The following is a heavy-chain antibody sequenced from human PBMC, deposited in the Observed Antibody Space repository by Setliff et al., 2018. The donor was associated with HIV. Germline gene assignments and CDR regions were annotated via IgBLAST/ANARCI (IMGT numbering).Heavy chain of an antibody. V-gene: IGHV4-38-2*01. CDR2: VYHSGTT. Sequence: PSETLSLTCAVSGYSISTAYYWGWIRQPPGKGLEWIGSVYHSGTTYYNPSLKSRVTISVDNSKNLFSLKMTSVTAADTAVYYCARVYRVESAFDIWGQGAMVTVSS. J-gene: IGHJ3*02. CDR1: GYSISTAYY. CDR3: ARVYRVESAFDI. D-gene: IGHD2-15*01.